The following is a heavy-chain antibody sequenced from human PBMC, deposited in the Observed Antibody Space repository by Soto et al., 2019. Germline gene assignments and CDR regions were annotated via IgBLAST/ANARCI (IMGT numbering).Heavy chain of an antibody. V-gene: IGHV3-23*01. J-gene: IGHJ4*02. D-gene: IGHD6-6*01. CDR2: ISGSGIFM. CDR1: GFTFSSYP. Sequence: GGSLRLSCAASGFTFSSYPMSWVRQAPGKGLEWVSGISGSGIFMDYSDSVKGRFTISRDNSKNTLYLEMNSVRAEDTALYYWAKDGSIALNYSFAHWGRGALVTVSS. CDR3: AKDGSIALNYSFAH.